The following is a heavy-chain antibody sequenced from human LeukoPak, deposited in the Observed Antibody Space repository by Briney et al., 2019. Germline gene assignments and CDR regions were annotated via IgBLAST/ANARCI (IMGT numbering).Heavy chain of an antibody. V-gene: IGHV1-2*02. CDR3: ARDYYDSSGYLLYYYYYMDV. D-gene: IGHD3-22*01. CDR1: GYTFTGYY. Sequence: ASVKVSCKASGYTFTGYYMHWVRQAPGQGLEWMGWINPNSGGTNYAQKFQGRVTMTRDTSISTAYMELSRLRSDDTAVYYCARDYYDSSGYLLYYYYYMDVWGKGTTVTVSS. CDR2: INPNSGGT. J-gene: IGHJ6*03.